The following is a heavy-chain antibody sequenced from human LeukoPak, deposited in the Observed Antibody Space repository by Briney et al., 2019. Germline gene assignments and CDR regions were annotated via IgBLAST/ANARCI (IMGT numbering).Heavy chain of an antibody. V-gene: IGHV3-30*02. CDR2: IRYDGSNK. CDR1: GFTFNIYD. Sequence: GGSLRLSCAASGFTFNIYDMHWVRQAPGKGLEWVAFIRYDGSNKYYADSVKGRFTISRDNSKNTLYLQMNSLRAEDTAVYYCAKSRAVAGSGLEYWGQGTLVTVSS. J-gene: IGHJ4*02. D-gene: IGHD6-19*01. CDR3: AKSRAVAGSGLEY.